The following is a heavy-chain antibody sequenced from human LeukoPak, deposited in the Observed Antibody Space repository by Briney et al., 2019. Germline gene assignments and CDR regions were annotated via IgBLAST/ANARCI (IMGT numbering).Heavy chain of an antibody. D-gene: IGHD6-13*01. V-gene: IGHV4-4*07. Sequence: SETLSLTCTVSGGSISSYYWSWIRQPAGKGLEWIGRIYTSGSTNYNPSLKSRVTMSVDTSKNQFSLKLSSVTAADTAVYYCARGYSSSRIYYYYGMDVWGQGTTVTVSS. CDR3: ARGYSSSRIYYYYGMDV. J-gene: IGHJ6*02. CDR2: IYTSGST. CDR1: GGSISSYY.